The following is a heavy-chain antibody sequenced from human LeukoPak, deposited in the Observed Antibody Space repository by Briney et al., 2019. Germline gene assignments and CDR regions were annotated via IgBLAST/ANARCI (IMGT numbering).Heavy chain of an antibody. CDR3: ARVNCSSTSCYWVDAFDI. J-gene: IGHJ3*02. CDR2: IYPGDSDT. D-gene: IGHD2-2*01. Sequence: GESLKISCKGSGYSFTSYWIGWVRPMPGKGLEWMGIIYPGDSDTRYSPSFQGQVTISADKSISTAYLQWSSLKASDTAMYYCARVNCSSTSCYWVDAFDIWGQGTMVTVSS. V-gene: IGHV5-51*01. CDR1: GYSFTSYW.